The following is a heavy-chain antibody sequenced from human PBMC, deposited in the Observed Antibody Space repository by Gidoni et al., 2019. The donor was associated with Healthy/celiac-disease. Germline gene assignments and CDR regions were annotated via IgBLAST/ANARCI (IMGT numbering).Heavy chain of an antibody. D-gene: IGHD6-19*01. V-gene: IGHV3-30*04. CDR2: ISYDGSNK. Sequence: QVQLVESGGGVVQPGRSLSLSCAASGFTFSSYAMHWVRQAPGKGLVWVAVISYDGSNKYCADSVKVLFTISRDKSTNTLYLQMNSLRAEDTAVYYCARASPGIAVAGTGWYFDLWGRGTLVTVSS. J-gene: IGHJ2*01. CDR3: ARASPGIAVAGTGWYFDL. CDR1: GFTFSSYA.